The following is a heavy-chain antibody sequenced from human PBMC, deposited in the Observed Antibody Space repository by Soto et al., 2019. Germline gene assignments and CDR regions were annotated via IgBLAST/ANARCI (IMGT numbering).Heavy chain of an antibody. CDR2: IYYSGTT. CDR3: AASCVGCGGFNYYGMDV. Sequence: PSETLSLTCSVSGASISSGGYYWNWIRPHPGKGLEWIGYIYYSGTTYYNPSLKSRVTISVDTSKNQFSLKLSSVTAADTAVYYCAASCVGCGGFNYYGMDVWGQGTTVT. CDR1: GASISSGGYY. V-gene: IGHV4-31*03. D-gene: IGHD2-21*01. J-gene: IGHJ6*02.